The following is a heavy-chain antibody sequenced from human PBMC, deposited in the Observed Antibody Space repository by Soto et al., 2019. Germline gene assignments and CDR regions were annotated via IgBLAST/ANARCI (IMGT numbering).Heavy chain of an antibody. V-gene: IGHV3-23*01. CDR2: ISGSGCST. CDR1: GFTFSSYA. J-gene: IGHJ4*02. D-gene: IGHD3-10*01. Sequence: PGGSLRLSCAASGFTFSSYAMSWVRQAPGKGLEWVLAISGSGCSTYYADSVKGRFTISRDNSKNTLYLQMNSLRAEDTAVYYCAKDASPKFGAQHDYWGQGTLVTVSS. CDR3: AKDASPKFGAQHDY.